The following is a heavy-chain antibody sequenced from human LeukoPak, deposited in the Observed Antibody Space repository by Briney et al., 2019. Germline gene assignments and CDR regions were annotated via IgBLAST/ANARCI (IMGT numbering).Heavy chain of an antibody. Sequence: GGSLRLSCAASGFTFSSYAMGWVRQAPGKGLQWVSGISGSGTSTYYADSAKGRFTISRDNSKNTLYLQMNSLRADDTAVYYRATRNSPYYFDYWGQGTLVTVSS. V-gene: IGHV3-23*01. D-gene: IGHD1-14*01. CDR2: ISGSGTST. CDR3: ATRNSPYYFDY. CDR1: GFTFSSYA. J-gene: IGHJ4*02.